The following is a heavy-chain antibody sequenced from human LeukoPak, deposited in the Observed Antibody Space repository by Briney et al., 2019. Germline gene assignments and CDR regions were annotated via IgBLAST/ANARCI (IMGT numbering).Heavy chain of an antibody. V-gene: IGHV4-59*01. CDR3: ARDKGSGSYFRPYYMDV. Sequence: SETLSLTCTVSGGSISSYYWSWIRQPPGKGLEWIGYIYYSGSTNYNPSLKSRVTISVDTSKNQFSLKLSSVTAADTAVYYCARDKGSGSYFRPYYMDVWGKGTTVTVSS. CDR1: GGSISSYY. D-gene: IGHD3-10*01. CDR2: IYYSGST. J-gene: IGHJ6*03.